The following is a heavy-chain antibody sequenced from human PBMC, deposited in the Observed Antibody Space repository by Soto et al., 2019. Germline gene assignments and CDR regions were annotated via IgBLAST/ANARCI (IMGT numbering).Heavy chain of an antibody. J-gene: IGHJ6*02. Sequence: ASVKVSCKASGGTFSSYAISWVRQAPGQGLEWMGGIIPILGIANYAQKFQGRVTITADKSTSTAYMELSSLRSEDTAVYYCARAQGGGWQAARYYYYGMDVWGQGTTVTVSS. V-gene: IGHV1-69*10. D-gene: IGHD6-6*01. CDR3: ARAQGGGWQAARYYYYGMDV. CDR2: IIPILGIA. CDR1: GGTFSSYA.